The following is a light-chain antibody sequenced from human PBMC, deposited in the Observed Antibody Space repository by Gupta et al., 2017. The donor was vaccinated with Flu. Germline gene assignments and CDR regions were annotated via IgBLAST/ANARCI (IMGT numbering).Light chain of an antibody. CDR3: CSYAGTYTWV. V-gene: IGLV2-11*01. J-gene: IGLJ3*02. CDR2: DVS. CDR1: SNDIGGHNY. Sequence: VTITCTGTSNDIGGHNYVSWYQQHPGKAPKLLMYDVSEWPSGLPDRFSGSKSGNTASLTISGLQPEDEADYYCCSYAGTYTWVFGGGTKVTVL.